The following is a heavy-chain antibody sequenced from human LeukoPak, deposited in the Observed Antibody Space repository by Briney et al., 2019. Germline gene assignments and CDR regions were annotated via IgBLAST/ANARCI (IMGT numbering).Heavy chain of an antibody. J-gene: IGHJ4*02. V-gene: IGHV1-18*01. CDR2: ISAYNGNT. CDR3: ARDTAINYYDSSGSFDY. D-gene: IGHD3-22*01. Sequence: ASVKVSCKASGYTFTSYGISWVRQAPGQGLEWIGWISAYNGNTNYAQKLQGRVTMTTDTSTSTAYMELRSLRSDDTAVYYCARDTAINYYDSSGSFDYWGQGTLVTVSS. CDR1: GYTFTSYG.